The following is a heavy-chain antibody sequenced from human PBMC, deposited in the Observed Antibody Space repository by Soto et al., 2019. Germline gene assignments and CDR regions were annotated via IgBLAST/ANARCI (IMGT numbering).Heavy chain of an antibody. D-gene: IGHD3-22*01. Sequence: GGSLRLSCVASGFTFSDSYMSWIRQAPGKGLHWVSYIGSSGSTVYYADSVKGRFTISRDNAKNSLYLQMNSLRADDTAVYYCARTSGVNIYDSSGYYLDFWGQGTLVTVSS. J-gene: IGHJ4*02. CDR3: ARTSGVNIYDSSGYYLDF. CDR1: GFTFSDSY. V-gene: IGHV3-11*01. CDR2: IGSSGSTV.